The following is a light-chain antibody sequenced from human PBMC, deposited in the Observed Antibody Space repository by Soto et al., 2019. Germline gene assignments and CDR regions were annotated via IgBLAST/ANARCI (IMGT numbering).Light chain of an antibody. CDR1: QSISSR. Sequence: DIQMTQSPSTLSASVGDRVTITCRASQSISSRLAWYQLKPGKAPKLLIYAASSLQSGVPSRFSGSGSGTDFTLTISSLQPEDFATYYCQQSYSTPITFGQGTRLEI. V-gene: IGKV1-39*01. J-gene: IGKJ5*01. CDR2: AAS. CDR3: QQSYSTPIT.